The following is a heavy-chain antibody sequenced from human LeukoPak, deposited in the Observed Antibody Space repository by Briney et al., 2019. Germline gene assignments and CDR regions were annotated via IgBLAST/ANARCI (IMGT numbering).Heavy chain of an antibody. Sequence: GGSLRLSCAASGFTFSNAWMSWVRQAPGKGLEWVGRIKSKTDGGTTDYAAPVKGRFTISRDDSKNTLYLQMNSLKTEDTAVHYCTTDDYGGNSVFDYWGQGTLVTVSS. D-gene: IGHD4-23*01. CDR3: TTDDYGGNSVFDY. CDR2: IKSKTDGGTT. CDR1: GFTFSNAW. J-gene: IGHJ4*02. V-gene: IGHV3-15*01.